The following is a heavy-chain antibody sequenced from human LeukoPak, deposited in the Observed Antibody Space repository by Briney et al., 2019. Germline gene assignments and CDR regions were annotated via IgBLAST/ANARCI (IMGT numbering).Heavy chain of an antibody. Sequence: PSQTLSLTCTVSGGSISSGSYYWRWIRQPAGKGLEWIGRIYTSGSNNYNPSLKSRVTISVDTSKNQFSLKLSSVTAADTAVYYCAREGDVDTAMVDYWGQGTLVTVSS. CDR1: GGSISSGSYY. CDR2: IYTSGSN. D-gene: IGHD5-18*01. CDR3: AREGDVDTAMVDY. V-gene: IGHV4-61*02. J-gene: IGHJ4*02.